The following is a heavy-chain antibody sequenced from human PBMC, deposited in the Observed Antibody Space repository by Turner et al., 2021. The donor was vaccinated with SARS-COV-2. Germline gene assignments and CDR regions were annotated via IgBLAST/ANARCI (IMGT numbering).Heavy chain of an antibody. V-gene: IGHV3-9*01. D-gene: IGHD3-16*01. J-gene: IGHJ6*02. CDR3: ARTRTAGGLNAMDV. Sequence: EVQLVASGGGLVQPGRSLRLSCAAPGFTFDDYDMHWVRQAPGKGLEWVSGISWNSGNIGYADSVKGRFTISRDNAKNSLSLHMSSLRADDTALYYCARTRTAGGLNAMDVWGQGTTVTVSS. CDR2: ISWNSGNI. CDR1: GFTFDDYD.